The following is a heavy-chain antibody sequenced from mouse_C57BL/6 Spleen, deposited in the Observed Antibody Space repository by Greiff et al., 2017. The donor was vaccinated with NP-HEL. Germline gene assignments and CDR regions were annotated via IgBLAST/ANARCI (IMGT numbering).Heavy chain of an antibody. CDR2: IDPETGGT. Sequence: VQGVESGAELVRPGASVTLSCKASGYTFTDYEMHWVKQTPVHGLEWIGAIDPETGGTAYNQKFKGKAILTADKSSSTAYMELRSLTSEDSAVYYCTKLGRGYWGQGTTLTVSS. CDR1: GYTFTDYE. D-gene: IGHD4-1*01. V-gene: IGHV1-15*01. J-gene: IGHJ2*01. CDR3: TKLGRGY.